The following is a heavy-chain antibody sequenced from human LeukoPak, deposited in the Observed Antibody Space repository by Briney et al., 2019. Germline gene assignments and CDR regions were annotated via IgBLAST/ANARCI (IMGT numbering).Heavy chain of an antibody. CDR1: GYTFTGHS. J-gene: IGHJ4*02. D-gene: IGHD6-6*01. Sequence: ASVKVSCKASGYTFTGHSMHWVRQAPGQGLEWMGWINPNSGGTNYAQKFQGRVTMTRDTSISTAYMELSRLRSDDTAVYYCARVSKSRIAARDFDYWGQGTLVTVSS. V-gene: IGHV1-2*02. CDR3: ARVSKSRIAARDFDY. CDR2: INPNSGGT.